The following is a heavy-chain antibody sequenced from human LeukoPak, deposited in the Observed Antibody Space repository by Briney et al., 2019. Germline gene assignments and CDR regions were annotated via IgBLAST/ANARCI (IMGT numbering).Heavy chain of an antibody. CDR3: ARDLSGRSYITPGSD. CDR2: SYHSGNN. J-gene: IGHJ4*02. V-gene: IGHV4-38-2*02. Sequence: SETLSLTCTVSGYSISSGYYRGWIRPPPREGLGGVGSSYHSGNNYYNPSLKSRVTISRDKAKNPLSLQLNTLTAADTAVYYCARDLSGRSYITPGSDWVQGT. CDR1: GYSISSGYY. D-gene: IGHD1-26*01.